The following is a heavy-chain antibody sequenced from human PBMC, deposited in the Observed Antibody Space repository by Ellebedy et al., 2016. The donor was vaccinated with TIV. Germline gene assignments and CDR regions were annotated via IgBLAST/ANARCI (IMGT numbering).Heavy chain of an antibody. D-gene: IGHD6-19*01. CDR3: ARDLDKSSGWYGGAAY. Sequence: GESLKISCAASGFTFSTYTMHWVRQAPGKGLEWVSCSVGGGSTYYADSVKGRFTISRDNSKNTLYLQMDSLRAEDTAVYYCARDLDKSSGWYGGAAYWGQGTLVTVSS. J-gene: IGHJ4*02. V-gene: IGHV3-23*01. CDR1: GFTFSTYT. CDR2: SVGGGST.